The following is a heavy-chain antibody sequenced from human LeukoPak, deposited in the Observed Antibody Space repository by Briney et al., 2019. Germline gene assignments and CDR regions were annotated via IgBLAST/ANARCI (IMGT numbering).Heavy chain of an antibody. V-gene: IGHV4-31*03. D-gene: IGHD1-26*01. J-gene: IGHJ4*02. Sequence: PSQTLSLTCTVSGGSISSGGYYWSWIRQHPGKGLEWIGYIYYSGSTYYNPSLKSRVTISVDTSKNQFFLKLSSVTAADTAVYYCARARSGSYLLDYFDYWGQGTLVTVSS. CDR1: GGSISSGGYY. CDR3: ARARSGSYLLDYFDY. CDR2: IYYSGST.